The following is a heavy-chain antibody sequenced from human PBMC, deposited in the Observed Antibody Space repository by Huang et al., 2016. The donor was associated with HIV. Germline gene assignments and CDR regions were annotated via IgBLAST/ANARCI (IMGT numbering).Heavy chain of an antibody. Sequence: QLQLQESGPGLVKPSETLSLTCTVSGGSISSSSYYWGWIRQPPGKGLEWIGSIYHSGTTYNNPCLKSRVTISVDTARTQFSLKLSSVTAADTAVYYCAAHGRIVGIPAAPLRFDPWGQGTLVTVSS. V-gene: IGHV4-39*01. CDR3: AAHGRIVGIPAAPLRFDP. CDR1: GGSISSSSYY. J-gene: IGHJ5*02. D-gene: IGHD6-13*01. CDR2: IYHSGTT.